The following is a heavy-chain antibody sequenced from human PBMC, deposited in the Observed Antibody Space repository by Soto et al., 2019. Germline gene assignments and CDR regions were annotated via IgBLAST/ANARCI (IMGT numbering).Heavy chain of an antibody. CDR3: ARHAVVHHMSDYGDYALPPPFDY. Sequence: SETLSLTCTVSGGSISSSSYYWGWIRQPPGKGLEWIGSIYYSGSTYYNPSLKSRVTISVDTSKNQFSLKRSSVTAADTAVYYCARHAVVHHMSDYGDYALPPPFDYWGQGTLVTVSS. D-gene: IGHD4-17*01. J-gene: IGHJ4*02. CDR1: GGSISSSSYY. V-gene: IGHV4-39*01. CDR2: IYYSGST.